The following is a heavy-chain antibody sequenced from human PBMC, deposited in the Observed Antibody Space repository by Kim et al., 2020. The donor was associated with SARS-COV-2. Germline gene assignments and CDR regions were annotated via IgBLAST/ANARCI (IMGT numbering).Heavy chain of an antibody. CDR2: IWYDGSNK. V-gene: IGHV3-33*01. J-gene: IGHJ4*02. Sequence: GGSLRLSCAASGFTFSSYGMHWVRQAPGKGLEWVAVIWYDGSNKYYADSVKGRFTISRDNSKNTLNLQMNSLRAEDTAVYYCARDLGFSSDGSGYWGQGTLVTVSS. CDR3: ARDLGFSSDGSGY. CDR1: GFTFSSYG. D-gene: IGHD6-19*01.